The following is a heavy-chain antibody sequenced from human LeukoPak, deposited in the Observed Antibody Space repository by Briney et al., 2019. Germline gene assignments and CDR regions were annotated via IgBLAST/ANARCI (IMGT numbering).Heavy chain of an antibody. V-gene: IGHV3-30*04. CDR2: ISYDGSNK. CDR3: AVRLDAFDI. J-gene: IGHJ3*02. D-gene: IGHD6-25*01. Sequence: PGRSLRLSCAASGFTFSSYAMHWVRQAPGKGLEWVAVISYDGSNKYYADSVKGRFTISRDNSKNTLYLQMNSLRAEDTAVYYCAVRLDAFDIWGQGTMVTVSS. CDR1: GFTFSSYA.